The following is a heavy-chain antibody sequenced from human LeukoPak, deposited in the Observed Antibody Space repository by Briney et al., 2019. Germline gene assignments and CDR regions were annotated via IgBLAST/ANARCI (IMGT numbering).Heavy chain of an antibody. V-gene: IGHV4-4*07. CDR2: IYTSGST. CDR1: GGSISSYY. CDR3: ARVSSRGRYCSGGSCFGDWFDP. D-gene: IGHD2-15*01. J-gene: IGHJ5*02. Sequence: SETLSLTCTVSGGSISSYYWSWIRQPAGKGLEWIGRIYTSGSTNYNPSLKSRVTMSVDTSKNLFSLKLSSVTAADTAVYYCARVSSRGRYCSGGSCFGDWFDPWGQGTLVTVSS.